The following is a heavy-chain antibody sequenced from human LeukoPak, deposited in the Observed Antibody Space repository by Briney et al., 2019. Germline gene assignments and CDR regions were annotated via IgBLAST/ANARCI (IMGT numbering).Heavy chain of an antibody. V-gene: IGHV1-2*02. J-gene: IGHJ6*03. CDR2: INPNSGGT. D-gene: IGHD4-17*01. CDR3: ASGYGDSVGDMDV. Sequence: VASVKVSCRASGYTFTGYYIHWVRQAPGQGLEWMGWINPNSGGTNYAQKFQGRVSMTRDTSISTAYMDLSRLRSDDTAVYYCASGYGDSVGDMDVWGKGTTVTVSS. CDR1: GYTFTGYY.